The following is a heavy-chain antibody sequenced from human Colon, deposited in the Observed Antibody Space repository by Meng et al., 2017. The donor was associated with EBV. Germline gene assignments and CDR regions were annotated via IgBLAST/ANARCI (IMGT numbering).Heavy chain of an antibody. D-gene: IGHD2-21*01. V-gene: IGHV4-30-4*01. CDR1: GGCLSSCNYY. Sequence: QLQESGRRLVEPSPTLPSLFRDAGGCLSSCNYYLSWLRQPPGKGLEWIGYIHHSGSAYYNPSLQSRVSISVDTSKSQFSLILNSMTAADTAVYYCASFDHIPRRNYFDYWGQGTLVTVSS. CDR3: ASFDHIPRRNYFDY. J-gene: IGHJ4*02. CDR2: IHHSGSA.